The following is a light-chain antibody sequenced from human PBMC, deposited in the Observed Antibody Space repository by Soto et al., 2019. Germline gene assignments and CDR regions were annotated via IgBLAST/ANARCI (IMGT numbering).Light chain of an antibody. CDR1: QSISSW. V-gene: IGKV1-5*01. J-gene: IGKJ1*01. CDR3: QQYNSYWT. CDR2: DAS. Sequence: DIQMTQSPSTLSASVGDRVTITCRASQSISSWLAWYQQKPGKAPKLLIYDASSLESEVPSRFSGSGSGTKFTLTISSLQPDDFATYYCQQYNSYWTFGQGTKVDIK.